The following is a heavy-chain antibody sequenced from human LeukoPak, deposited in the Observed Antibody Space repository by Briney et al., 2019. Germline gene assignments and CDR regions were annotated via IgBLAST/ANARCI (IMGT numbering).Heavy chain of an antibody. CDR3: AGRWGTVVRGVIAY. J-gene: IGHJ4*02. CDR2: IFASGST. D-gene: IGHD3-10*01. CDR1: SSSISSGSYF. Sequence: SEPLSLTCTVSSSSISSGSYFGKWVRQPAGKGLEWIGRIFASGSTNYNPARKRQVTIPLDRSKNQLSLKLSSVPAADTAVYDCAGRWGTVVRGVIAYWGQGTLVTVSS. V-gene: IGHV4-61*02.